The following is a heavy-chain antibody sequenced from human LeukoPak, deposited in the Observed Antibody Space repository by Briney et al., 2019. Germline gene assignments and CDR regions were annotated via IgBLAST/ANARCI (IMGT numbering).Heavy chain of an antibody. Sequence: GGSLRLSCAASGFTFSSYEMIWVRQAPGKGLGWISYIGSSGTTIYYADSVKGRFTISRDNAKNSLYLQMNSLRAEDTAVYYCGTYYVHGAFDIWGQGTLVTVSS. D-gene: IGHD2/OR15-2a*01. V-gene: IGHV3-48*03. CDR2: IGSSGTTI. J-gene: IGHJ3*02. CDR3: GTYYVHGAFDI. CDR1: GFTFSSYE.